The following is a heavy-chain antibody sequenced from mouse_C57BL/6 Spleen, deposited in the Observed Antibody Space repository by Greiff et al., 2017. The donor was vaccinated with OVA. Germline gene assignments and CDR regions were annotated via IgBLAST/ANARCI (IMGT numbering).Heavy chain of an antibody. J-gene: IGHJ3*01. CDR3: ARELEFAY. V-gene: IGHV5-6*01. Sequence: VQLKESGGDLVKPGGSLKLSCAASGFTFGSYGLSWVRQTPDKRLEWVATISSGGSYTYYPDSVKGRFTISRDNAKNTLYLQMSSLKSEDTAMYYCARELEFAYWGQGTLVTVSA. CDR2: ISSGGSYT. CDR1: GFTFGSYG. D-gene: IGHD2-12*01.